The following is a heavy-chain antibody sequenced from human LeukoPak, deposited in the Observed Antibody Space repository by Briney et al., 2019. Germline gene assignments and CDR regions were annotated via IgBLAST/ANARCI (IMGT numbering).Heavy chain of an antibody. V-gene: IGHV3-21*01. CDR3: ARDPWDTMVRGVIPAFDI. Sequence: PGGSLRLSCAASGFTFSSYSMNWVRQAPGKGLEWVSSISSSSSYIYYADSVKGRFTISRDNAKNSLYLQMNSLRAEDTAVYYCARDPWDTMVRGVIPAFDIWGQGTMVTVSS. J-gene: IGHJ3*02. CDR2: ISSSSSYI. D-gene: IGHD3-10*01. CDR1: GFTFSSYS.